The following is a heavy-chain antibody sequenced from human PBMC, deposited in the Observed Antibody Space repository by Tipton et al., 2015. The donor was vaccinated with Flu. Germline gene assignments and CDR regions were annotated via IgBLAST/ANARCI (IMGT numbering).Heavy chain of an antibody. Sequence: SLRLSCVASGFSFDNYGIHWVRQTPGKGLEWVAGISYDGNDIFHADSVKGRFTISRDKSKNEVSLRMDSLRGDDAAVYYCAKELRERLPGNSNNPLDYWGQGTLVTVSS. CDR2: ISYDGNDI. CDR1: GFSFDNYG. V-gene: IGHV3-30*18. D-gene: IGHD2-21*01. J-gene: IGHJ4*02. CDR3: AKELRERLPGNSNNPLDY.